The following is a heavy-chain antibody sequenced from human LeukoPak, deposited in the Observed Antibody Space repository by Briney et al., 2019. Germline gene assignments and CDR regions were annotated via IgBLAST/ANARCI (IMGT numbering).Heavy chain of an antibody. J-gene: IGHJ4*02. D-gene: IGHD3-22*01. Sequence: ASVKVSCKASGYIFSSYYIHWVRQAPGQGLEWMATINPSSHHTVCAQRFQGRLTMTRDTSTNTVYMELSSLRSEDTAMYYCARETDYYDSSGYSVFDYWGQGTLVTVSS. CDR1: GYIFSSYY. V-gene: IGHV1-46*01. CDR3: ARETDYYDSSGYSVFDY. CDR2: INPSSHHT.